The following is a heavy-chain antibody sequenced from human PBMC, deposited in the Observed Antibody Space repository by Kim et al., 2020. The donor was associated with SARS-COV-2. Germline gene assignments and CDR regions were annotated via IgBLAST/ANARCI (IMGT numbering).Heavy chain of an antibody. CDR1: GGSFSGYY. J-gene: IGHJ5*02. Sequence: SETLSLTCAVYGGSFSGYYWSWIRQPPGKGLEWIGEINHSGSTNYNPSLKSRVTISVDTSKNQFSLKLSSVTAADTAVYYCASGSIVATTNWFDPWGQGTLGPVSS. CDR2: INHSGST. D-gene: IGHD5-12*01. CDR3: ASGSIVATTNWFDP. V-gene: IGHV4-34*01.